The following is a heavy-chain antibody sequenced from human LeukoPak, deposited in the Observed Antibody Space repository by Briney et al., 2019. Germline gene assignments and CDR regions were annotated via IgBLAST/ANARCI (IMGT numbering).Heavy chain of an antibody. V-gene: IGHV3-48*03. CDR2: ISSSGSTI. CDR1: GFTFSSYE. Sequence: GGSLRLSCAASGFTFSSYEMNWVRQAPGKGLEWVSYISSSGSTIYYADSVKGRFTISRDNAKNSLYLQMNSLRAEDTAVYYCARDMVRGVITGLHPYYYYYGMDVWGKGTTVTVSS. D-gene: IGHD3-10*01. J-gene: IGHJ6*04. CDR3: ARDMVRGVITGLHPYYYYYGMDV.